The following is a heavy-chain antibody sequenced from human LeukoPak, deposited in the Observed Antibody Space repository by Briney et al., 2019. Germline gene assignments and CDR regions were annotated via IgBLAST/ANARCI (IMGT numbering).Heavy chain of an antibody. CDR2: IYYSGST. D-gene: IGHD3-22*01. CDR1: GGSISSYY. CDR3: ARAFRDYYDSRYYYYGMDV. V-gene: IGHV4-59*01. J-gene: IGHJ6*02. Sequence: SETLSLTCTVSGGSISSYYWSWIRQPPGKGLEWIGYIYYSGSTNYNPSLKSRVTISVDTSKNQFSLKLSSVTAADTAVYYCARAFRDYYDSRYYYYGMDVWGQGTTVTVSS.